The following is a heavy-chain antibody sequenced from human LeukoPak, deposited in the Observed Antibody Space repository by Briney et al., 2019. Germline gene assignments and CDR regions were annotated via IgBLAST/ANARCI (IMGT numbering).Heavy chain of an antibody. Sequence: PSETLSLTCTVSGDSISSYYWSWTRQPPGKGLEWIGYIYYSGSTNCNPSLKSRVTISVDTSKNQFPLKLSSVTAADTAVYYCARAGGSSSWYVDWFDPWGQGTLVTVSS. CDR3: ARAGGSSSWYVDWFDP. CDR2: IYYSGST. CDR1: GDSISSYY. J-gene: IGHJ5*02. D-gene: IGHD6-13*01. V-gene: IGHV4-59*08.